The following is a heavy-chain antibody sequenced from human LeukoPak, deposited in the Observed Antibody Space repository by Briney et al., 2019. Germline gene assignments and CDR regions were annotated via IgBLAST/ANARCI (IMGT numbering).Heavy chain of an antibody. Sequence: ASVKVSCKASGYTFTSYAMHWVRQAPGQRLEWMGWINAGNGNTKYSQKFQGRVTITRDTSASTAYMELSSLRSEDTAVYYCARVRYEDGYFDYWGQGTLVTVSS. CDR2: INAGNGNT. V-gene: IGHV1-3*01. J-gene: IGHJ4*02. D-gene: IGHD1-14*01. CDR1: GYTFTSYA. CDR3: ARVRYEDGYFDY.